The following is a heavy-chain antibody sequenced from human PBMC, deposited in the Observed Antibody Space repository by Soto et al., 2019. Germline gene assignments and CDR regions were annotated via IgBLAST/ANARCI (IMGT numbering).Heavy chain of an antibody. Sequence: QVQLVQSGAEVKKPGSSVKVSCKASGGTFSSYAISWVRQAPGQGLEWMGGIIPIFGTANYAQKFQGRVTITADESTSTAYMELSSLRSEDTAVYYCARETEYSSSSGPKYYYYYGRDVCGQGTTVTVSS. CDR2: IIPIFGTA. CDR3: ARETEYSSSSGPKYYYYYGRDV. CDR1: GGTFSSYA. V-gene: IGHV1-69*12. J-gene: IGHJ6*02. D-gene: IGHD6-6*01.